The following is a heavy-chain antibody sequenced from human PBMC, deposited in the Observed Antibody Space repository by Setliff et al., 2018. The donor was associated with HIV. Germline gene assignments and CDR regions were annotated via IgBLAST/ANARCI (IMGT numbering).Heavy chain of an antibody. J-gene: IGHJ5*02. D-gene: IGHD2-2*01. CDR3: ARGTTPLGWFDP. CDR1: GYTFTSYY. CDR2: INPSGGST. V-gene: IGHV1-46*01. Sequence: VKVSCKASGYTFTSYYMHWVRQAPGQGLEWIGIINPSGGSTSYAQRFQGRVTMTRDTSTSTVYMELSSLRSEDTAVYYCARGTTPLGWFDPWGQGTLVTVSS.